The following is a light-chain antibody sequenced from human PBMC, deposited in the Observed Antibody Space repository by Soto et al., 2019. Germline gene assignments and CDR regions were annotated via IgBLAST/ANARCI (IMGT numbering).Light chain of an antibody. J-gene: IGKJ4*01. V-gene: IGKV3-11*01. CDR1: QSVSSY. CDR2: DAS. Sequence: EFVLTQSPATLSLSPGERATLSCRASQSVSSYLAWYQQKPGQAPRLLIYDASNRATGIPARFSGSGSGTDFTLTISSLEPEDSAVYYCQQRSNWPLTFGGGTKVEIK. CDR3: QQRSNWPLT.